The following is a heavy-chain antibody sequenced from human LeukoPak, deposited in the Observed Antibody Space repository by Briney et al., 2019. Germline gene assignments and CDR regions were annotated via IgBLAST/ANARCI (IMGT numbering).Heavy chain of an antibody. CDR3: ARDRSGGFDP. D-gene: IGHD3-3*01. V-gene: IGHV4-61*02. CDR2: IYTSGST. J-gene: IGHJ5*02. CDR1: GGSISSGSYY. Sequence: PSETLSLTCTVSGGSISSGSYYWSWIRQPAGKGLEWIGRIYTSGSTNYNPSLKSRVTISVDTSKNQFSLKLSSVTAADTAVYYCARDRSGGFDPWGQGTLVTVSS.